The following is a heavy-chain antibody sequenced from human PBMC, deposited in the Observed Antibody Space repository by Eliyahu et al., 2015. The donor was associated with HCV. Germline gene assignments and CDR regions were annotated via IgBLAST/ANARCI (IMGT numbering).Heavy chain of an antibody. D-gene: IGHD5-18*01. CDR3: ARVDTYYYGMDV. CDR2: VAGGSGDA. Sequence: QVHLVQSGAEVKKPGASVKVSCKASGYNFLNFAIHWVRQAPGQRFEWMGRVAGGSGDAEYAQNFQGRVVITRDTSATTAYMELTSLTSDDTAIYYCARVDTYYYGMDVWGQGTTVFVSS. J-gene: IGHJ6*02. V-gene: IGHV1-3*01. CDR1: GYNFLNFA.